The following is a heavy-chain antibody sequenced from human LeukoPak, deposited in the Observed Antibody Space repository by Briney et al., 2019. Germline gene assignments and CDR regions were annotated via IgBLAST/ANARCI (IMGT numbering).Heavy chain of an antibody. CDR2: IYYSGST. D-gene: IGHD3-3*01. CDR1: GGSISSGGYY. Sequence: SETLSLTCTVSGGSISSGGYYWSCIRQHPGKGLECIGYIYYSGSTNYNPSLKSRVTISVDKSKNQFSLKLSSVTAADTAVYYCARYSSGYYTNYYFDYWGQGTLVTVSS. J-gene: IGHJ4*02. CDR3: ARYSSGYYTNYYFDY. V-gene: IGHV4-31*03.